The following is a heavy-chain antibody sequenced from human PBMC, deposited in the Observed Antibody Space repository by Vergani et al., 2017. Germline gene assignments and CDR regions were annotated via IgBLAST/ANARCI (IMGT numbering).Heavy chain of an antibody. Sequence: QVQLVESGGGVVQPGRSLRLSCAASGFTFSSYGMHWVRQAPGKGLEWVAVISYDGSNKYYADSVKGRFTISRDNSKNTLYLQMNSLRAEDTAVYYCAKDYYSNYYYYYGMDVWGQGP. D-gene: IGHD4-11*01. CDR2: ISYDGSNK. CDR1: GFTFSSYG. J-gene: IGHJ6*02. CDR3: AKDYYSNYYYYYGMDV. V-gene: IGHV3-30*18.